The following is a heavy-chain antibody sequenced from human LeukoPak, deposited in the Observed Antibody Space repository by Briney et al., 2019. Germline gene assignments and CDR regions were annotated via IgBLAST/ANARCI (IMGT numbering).Heavy chain of an antibody. J-gene: IGHJ4*02. Sequence: GGSLRLSCAASGFSFSSYGMSWVRQAPGKGLEWVSDIVGSRDNTDYADSVKGRFTISRDNSKNTLYLQMNSLRAEDTAVYYCARVGIAAAGTYYFDYWGQGTLVTVSS. CDR2: IVGSRDNT. CDR3: ARVGIAAAGTYYFDY. V-gene: IGHV3-23*01. CDR1: GFSFSSYG. D-gene: IGHD6-13*01.